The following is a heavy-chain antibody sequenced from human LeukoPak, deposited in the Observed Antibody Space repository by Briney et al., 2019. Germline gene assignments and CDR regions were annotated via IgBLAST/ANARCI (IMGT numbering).Heavy chain of an antibody. V-gene: IGHV3-21*01. J-gene: IGHJ3*02. CDR3: ARDPPVPAHDAFDI. CDR1: GFTFSSYS. D-gene: IGHD2-2*01. CDR2: ISSSSSYI. Sequence: NPGGSLRLSCAASGFTFSSYSMNWVRQAPGKGLEWVSSISSSSSYIYYADSVKGRFTISRDNAKNSLYLQMNSLRAEDTAVYYCARDPPVPAHDAFDIWGQGTMVTVSS.